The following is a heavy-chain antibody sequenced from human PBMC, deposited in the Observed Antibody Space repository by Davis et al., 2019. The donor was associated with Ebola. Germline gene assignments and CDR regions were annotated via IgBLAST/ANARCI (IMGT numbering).Heavy chain of an antibody. Sequence: GESLKISCAASGFILSGSSLHWVRQASGKGLEWVGRFRSKIDGDATSYGASVEGRFTISRDDSKNTAYLQMNSLKTEDTAVYYCARVWGSGWYGYWFDPWGQGTLVTVSS. J-gene: IGHJ5*02. CDR3: ARVWGSGWYGYWFDP. CDR1: GFILSGSS. V-gene: IGHV3-73*01. D-gene: IGHD6-19*01. CDR2: FRSKIDGDAT.